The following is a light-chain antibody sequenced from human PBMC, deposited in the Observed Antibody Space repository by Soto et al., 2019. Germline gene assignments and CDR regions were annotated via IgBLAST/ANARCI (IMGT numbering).Light chain of an antibody. J-gene: IGKJ4*01. CDR1: QSLLQSDGKTY. CDR2: EAS. CDR3: MQSIQLHQFT. V-gene: IGKV2D-29*01. Sequence: DIVMTQTPLSLSVTPGQPASISCKSSQSLLQSDGKTYLYWYLQKPGQAPQLLIYEASKRFAGVPGRFTGSGSGTDFTLKISRVEAEDVGVYYCMQSIQLHQFTFGGGTKVEIK.